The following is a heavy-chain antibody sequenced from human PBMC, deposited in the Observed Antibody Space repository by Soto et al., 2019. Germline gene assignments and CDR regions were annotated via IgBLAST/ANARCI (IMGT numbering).Heavy chain of an antibody. D-gene: IGHD6-19*01. CDR2: IYYSGST. CDR1: GGSSIGGGCC. Sequence: SVPLCVTWTVAGGSSIGGGCCWSWNRQHPGKGLEWIGYIYYSGSTYYNPSLKSRVTTSVDTSKNQFSLKLSSVTAADTAVYYCARDNRIAVAGVWLDPWGQGTLVTVSS. CDR3: ARDNRIAVAGVWLDP. J-gene: IGHJ5*02. V-gene: IGHV4-31*02.